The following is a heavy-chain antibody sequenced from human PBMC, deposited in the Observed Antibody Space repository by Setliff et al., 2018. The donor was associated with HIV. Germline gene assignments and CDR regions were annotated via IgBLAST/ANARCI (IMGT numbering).Heavy chain of an antibody. CDR3: ASEGVASIY. Sequence: ETLSLTCVVSGASISVNTYSWGWIRQPPGQGLEWVSLINWDGGGRYYADSVKGRFTISRDNNKNSLYLQMTSLKTEDTAFYYCASEGVASIYCGQGTLVTVSS. CDR2: INWDGGGR. J-gene: IGHJ4*02. V-gene: IGHV3-43*01. CDR1: GASISVNTYS. D-gene: IGHD5-12*01.